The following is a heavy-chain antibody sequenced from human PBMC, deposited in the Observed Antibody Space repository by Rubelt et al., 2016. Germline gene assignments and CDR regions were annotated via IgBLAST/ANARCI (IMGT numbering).Heavy chain of an antibody. Sequence: QVQLVQSGAEVKKPGASVKVSCKASGYTFTSYDINWVRQATGQGLEWMGWINPNSGGTNYAQKCQGRVTRTMDTSIRTAYMELSRLRSDDTAVYYCASGGGVRAGSYWGQGTLVTVSS. V-gene: IGHV1-2*02. CDR2: INPNSGGT. CDR3: ASGGGVRAGSY. J-gene: IGHJ4*02. D-gene: IGHD3-10*01. CDR1: GYTFTSYD.